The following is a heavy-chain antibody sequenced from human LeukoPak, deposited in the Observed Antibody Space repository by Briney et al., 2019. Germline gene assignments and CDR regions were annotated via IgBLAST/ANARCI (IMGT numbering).Heavy chain of an antibody. CDR2: TRIKANSYTT. V-gene: IGHV3-72*01. CDR3: ARVSPPSG. J-gene: IGHJ4*02. Sequence: GGSLRLSCAASGFTFSDHYMDWVRQAPGKGLEWVGRTRIKANSYTTEYAASVKGRFTISRDDSKNSLYLQMNSLKTEDTAVYYCARVSPPSGWGQGTLVTVSS. CDR1: GFTFSDHY. D-gene: IGHD3-10*01.